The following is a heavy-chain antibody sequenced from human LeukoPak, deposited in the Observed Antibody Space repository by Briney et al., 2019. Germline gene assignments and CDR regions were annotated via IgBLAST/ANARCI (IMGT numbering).Heavy chain of an antibody. Sequence: GGSLRLSCVASGFTLSNYVMSWVRRAPGKGLEWVSGVSGGGFDTYYTDSVKGRFTISRDNSKNMVYLQMNSLRAEDTAAYYCTRRAGGNLYDLDNWGQGTLVTVSS. CDR2: VSGGGFDT. J-gene: IGHJ4*02. CDR3: TRRAGGNLYDLDN. V-gene: IGHV3-23*01. D-gene: IGHD2-8*02. CDR1: GFTLSNYV.